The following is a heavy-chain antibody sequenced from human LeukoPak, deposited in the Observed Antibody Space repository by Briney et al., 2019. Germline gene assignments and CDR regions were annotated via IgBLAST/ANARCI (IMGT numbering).Heavy chain of an antibody. D-gene: IGHD3-22*01. CDR2: INPSGGST. CDR1: GYTFTSYY. V-gene: IGHV1-46*01. Sequence: GASVKVSCKASGYTFTSYYMHWVRQAPGQGLEWRGIINPSGGSTSYAQKFQGRVTMTRDMSTSTVYVELSSLRSEDTAVYYCARGYYDSSGPDKGYYYYYMDVWGKGTTVTVSS. CDR3: ARGYYDSSGPDKGYYYYYMDV. J-gene: IGHJ6*03.